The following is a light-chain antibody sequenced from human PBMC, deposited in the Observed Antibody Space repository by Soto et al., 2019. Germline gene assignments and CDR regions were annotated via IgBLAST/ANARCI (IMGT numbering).Light chain of an antibody. CDR3: LSYADSNHVL. Sequence: QSALTQPPSAYGSPGQSVTISCTGTSSDVGGYKYVTWYQQHPGKAPKLMIYEVSKRPSGVPDRFSGSKSGNTASLTVSGLQAEDEADYYCLSYADSNHVLFGGGTQLTVL. CDR2: EVS. CDR1: SSDVGGYKY. V-gene: IGLV2-8*01. J-gene: IGLJ2*01.